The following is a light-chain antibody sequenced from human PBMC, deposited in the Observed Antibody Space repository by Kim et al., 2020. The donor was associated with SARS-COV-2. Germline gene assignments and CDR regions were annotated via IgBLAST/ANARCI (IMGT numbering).Light chain of an antibody. Sequence: DIVMTQSPDSLAVSLGERATINCKSSQSVLYSSNNKNYLAWYQQKPGQPPKLLIYWASTRESGVPDRFSGSGSGTDFTLTISSLQAEDVAVYYCQQYESTYTFGQGTKLEI. CDR3: QQYESTYT. V-gene: IGKV4-1*01. CDR2: WAS. CDR1: QSVLYSSNNKNY. J-gene: IGKJ2*01.